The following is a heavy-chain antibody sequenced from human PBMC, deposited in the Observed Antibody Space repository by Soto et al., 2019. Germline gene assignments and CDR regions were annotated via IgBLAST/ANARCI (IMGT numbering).Heavy chain of an antibody. CDR1: GFTFSSYW. CDR3: ARDPRDPDCSSTSCYSWFDP. V-gene: IGHV3-74*01. J-gene: IGHJ5*02. CDR2: INSDGSST. D-gene: IGHD2-2*01. Sequence: PGGSLRLSCAASGFTFSSYWMHWVRQAPGKGLVWVSRINSDGSSTSYADSVKGRFTISRDNAENTLYLQMNSLRAEDTAVYYCARDPRDPDCSSTSCYSWFDPWGQATLLTVSS.